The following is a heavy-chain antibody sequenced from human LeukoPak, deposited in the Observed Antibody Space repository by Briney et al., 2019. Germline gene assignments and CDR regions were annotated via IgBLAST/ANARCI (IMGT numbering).Heavy chain of an antibody. D-gene: IGHD6-13*01. CDR3: ARAYSSSWYYFDY. CDR2: ISSSSSYV. CDR1: GFTFSSYS. V-gene: IGHV3-21*01. Sequence: GGSLRLSCAASGFTFSSYSMNWVRQAPGKGLEWVSSISSSSSYVYYADSVKGRFTISRDNAKNSLYLQMNSLRAEDTAVYYCARAYSSSWYYFDYWGQGTLVTVSS. J-gene: IGHJ4*02.